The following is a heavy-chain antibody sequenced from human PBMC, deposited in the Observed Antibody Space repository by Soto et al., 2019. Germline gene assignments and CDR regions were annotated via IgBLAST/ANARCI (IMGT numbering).Heavy chain of an antibody. V-gene: IGHV1-2*04. Sequence: ASVKVSCKASGYTFTSYYMHWVRQAPGQGLEWMGWINPNSGGTNYAQKFQGWVTMTRDTSISTAYMELSRLRSDAAAVYYCGRHLSSYSSSSYYYGMDVWGQGTTVTVSS. J-gene: IGHJ6*02. CDR1: GYTFTSYY. D-gene: IGHD6-6*01. CDR3: GRHLSSYSSSSYYYGMDV. CDR2: INPNSGGT.